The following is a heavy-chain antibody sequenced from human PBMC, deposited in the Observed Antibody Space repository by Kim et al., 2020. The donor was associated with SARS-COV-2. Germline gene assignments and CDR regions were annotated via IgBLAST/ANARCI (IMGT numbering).Heavy chain of an antibody. J-gene: IGHJ4*02. D-gene: IGHD3-3*01. CDR3: ARGRGGNYDY. CDR2: LNTGNGDT. Sequence: ASVKVSCKASGYTFTSFPMHWVRQAPGQRLEWMGWLNTGNGDTRYSQKFQGRVTIARDTSASTAYMDLSSLRSEDTAVYYCARGRGGNYDYWGQGTLVTVSS. V-gene: IGHV1-3*04. CDR1: GYTFTSFP.